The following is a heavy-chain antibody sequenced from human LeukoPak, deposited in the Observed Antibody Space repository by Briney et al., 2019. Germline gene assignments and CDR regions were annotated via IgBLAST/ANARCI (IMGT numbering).Heavy chain of an antibody. CDR2: IYYSGST. Sequence: SETLSLTCTVSGGSISSSSYYWGWIRQPPGKGLEWIGSIYYSGSTYYNPSLKSRITISVDTSKNQFSLKLSSVTAADTAVYYCARHAARVVDYWGQGTLVTVSS. CDR1: GGSISSSSYY. V-gene: IGHV4-39*01. D-gene: IGHD6-25*01. J-gene: IGHJ4*02. CDR3: ARHAARVVDY.